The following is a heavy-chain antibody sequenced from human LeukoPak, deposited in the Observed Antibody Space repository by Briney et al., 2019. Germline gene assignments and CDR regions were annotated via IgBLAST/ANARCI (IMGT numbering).Heavy chain of an antibody. CDR3: ARGYDSSAYYPFNY. Sequence: PSEILSLTCVVSGGSLSTHHWSWLRQSPGRGLEWIGYISDSGSTNYNPSLKSRVTISVDTSKNQFSLMLSSVTAADTAVYYCARGYDSSAYYPFNYWGQGTLVTVSS. V-gene: IGHV4-59*11. D-gene: IGHD3-22*01. J-gene: IGHJ4*02. CDR2: ISDSGST. CDR1: GGSLSTHH.